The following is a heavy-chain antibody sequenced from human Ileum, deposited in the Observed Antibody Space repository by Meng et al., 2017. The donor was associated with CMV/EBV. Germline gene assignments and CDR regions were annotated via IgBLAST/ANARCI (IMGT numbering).Heavy chain of an antibody. CDR3: ATTYGP. J-gene: IGHJ5*02. D-gene: IGHD2-21*01. CDR1: GYSISSGYY. Sequence: SETLSLTCTVSGYSISSGYYWGWIRQPPGKGLEWIGSIYHSGSTYYNPSLKSRVTISIDTSKNQFSLKLSSVTAADTAMYYCATTYGPWGQGTLVTVSS. V-gene: IGHV4-38-2*02. CDR2: IYHSGST.